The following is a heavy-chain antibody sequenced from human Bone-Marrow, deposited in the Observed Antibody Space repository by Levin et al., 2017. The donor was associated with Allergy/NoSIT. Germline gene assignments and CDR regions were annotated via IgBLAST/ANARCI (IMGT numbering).Heavy chain of an antibody. Sequence: SETLSLTCAVSGGSISSSNWWSWVRQPPGKGLEWIGEIYHSGSTNYNPSLKSRVTISVDKSKNQFSLKLSSVTAADTAVYYCAASTEYYDSSGYYLPGPYYWGQGTLVTVSS. J-gene: IGHJ4*02. V-gene: IGHV4-4*02. CDR2: IYHSGST. CDR1: GGSISSSNW. D-gene: IGHD3-22*01. CDR3: AASTEYYDSSGYYLPGPYY.